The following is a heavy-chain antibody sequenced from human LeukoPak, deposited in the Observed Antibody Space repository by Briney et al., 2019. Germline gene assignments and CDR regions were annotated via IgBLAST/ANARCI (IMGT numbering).Heavy chain of an antibody. D-gene: IGHD2/OR15-2a*01. CDR1: GYTFTGYH. CDR2: INLNSGDT. V-gene: IGHV1-2*02. CDR3: ARVLGRSCSSFTCYEGDLHYCGMDV. Sequence: ASVKVSCKASGYTFTGYHMHWVRQAPGQGLEWMGWINLNSGDTDDARKFQGRVTMTRDTSISSAYMELSRLRSDDTAVYYCARVLGRSCSSFTCYEGDLHYCGMDVWGQGTTVTVSS. J-gene: IGHJ6*02.